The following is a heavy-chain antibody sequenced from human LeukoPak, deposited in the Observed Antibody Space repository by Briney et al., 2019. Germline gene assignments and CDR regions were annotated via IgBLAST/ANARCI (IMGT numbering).Heavy chain of an antibody. Sequence: SQTLSLTCTVSGGSISSGSYYWSWIRQPAGKGLEWIGRIYTSGSTNYNPSLKSRVTISVDTSKNQFSLKLSSVTAADTAVYYCARVSRLLTSYYFDYWGQGTLVTVSS. D-gene: IGHD1-26*01. CDR3: ARVSRLLTSYYFDY. J-gene: IGHJ4*02. CDR1: GGSISSGSYY. V-gene: IGHV4-61*02. CDR2: IYTSGST.